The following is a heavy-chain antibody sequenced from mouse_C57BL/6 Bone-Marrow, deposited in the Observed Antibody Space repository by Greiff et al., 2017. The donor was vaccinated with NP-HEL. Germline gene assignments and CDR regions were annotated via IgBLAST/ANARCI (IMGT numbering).Heavy chain of an antibody. D-gene: IGHD2-4*01. CDR2: IDPEDGDT. V-gene: IGHV14-1*01. Sequence: EVQLQQSGAELVRPGASVKLSCTASGFTIKDYYMHWVKQRPEQGLEWIGRIDPEDGDTEYAPKFQGKATLTADTSSNTAYLQLSSLTSEDTAVYYCTTGVYYDYDGYAMDYWGQGTSVTVSS. CDR3: TTGVYYDYDGYAMDY. CDR1: GFTIKDYY. J-gene: IGHJ4*01.